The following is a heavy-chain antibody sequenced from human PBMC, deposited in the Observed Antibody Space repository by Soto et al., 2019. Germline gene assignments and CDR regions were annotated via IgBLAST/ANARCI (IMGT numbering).Heavy chain of an antibody. V-gene: IGHV4-34*01. CDR1: GGSFSGYY. D-gene: IGHD5-18*01. CDR3: ARGAWIQLWLWGNSHRKGNWFDP. CDR2: INHSGST. Sequence: KTSETLSLTCAVYGGSFSGYYWSWIRQPPGKGLEWIGEINHSGSTNYNPSLKSRVTISVDTSKNQFSLKLSSVTAADTAVYYCARGAWIQLWLWGNSHRKGNWFDPWGQGTLVTVSS. J-gene: IGHJ5*02.